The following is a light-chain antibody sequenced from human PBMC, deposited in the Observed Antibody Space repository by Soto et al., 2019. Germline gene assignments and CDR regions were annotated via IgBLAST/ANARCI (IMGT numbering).Light chain of an antibody. J-gene: IGKJ2*01. Sequence: DIQLTQSPSFLSASVGDRGTITCRASQGISSYLAWYQQKPGKAPKLLIYAASTLQSGVPSRFSGSVPGTEFTLTISSLQPEDFATYYWQQLNSYPRTYGQGTKQEIK. CDR3: QQLNSYPRT. CDR2: AAS. CDR1: QGISSY. V-gene: IGKV1-9*01.